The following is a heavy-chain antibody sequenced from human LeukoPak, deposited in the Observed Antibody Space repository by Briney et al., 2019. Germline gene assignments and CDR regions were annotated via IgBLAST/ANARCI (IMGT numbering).Heavy chain of an antibody. CDR1: GFTFSSYG. CDR2: IRYDGSNK. V-gene: IGHV3-30*02. CDR3: AKDPQKWESYFDY. J-gene: IGHJ4*02. D-gene: IGHD1-26*01. Sequence: QPGGSLRLSCAASGFTFSSYGMHWVRQAPGKGLEWVAFIRYDGSNKYYADSVKGRFTISRDNSKNTLYLQMNSLRAEDTAEYYCAKDPQKWESYFDYWGQGTLVTVSS.